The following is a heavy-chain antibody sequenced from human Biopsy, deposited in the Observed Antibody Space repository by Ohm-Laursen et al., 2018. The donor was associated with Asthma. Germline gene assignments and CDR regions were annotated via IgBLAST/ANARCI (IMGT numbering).Heavy chain of an antibody. Sequence: PTQTLTLTCTFSGFSLTTSGMCVSWIRQPPGKALEWLALIDWEDDKYYTTSLKTRLTISKDTSKNQVVLTMTNMDPADTATYYCARILGPGSNVLDFWGHGTLVTVSS. V-gene: IGHV2-70*01. J-gene: IGHJ3*01. CDR1: GFSLTTSGMC. CDR2: IDWEDDK. CDR3: ARILGPGSNVLDF. D-gene: IGHD3-16*01.